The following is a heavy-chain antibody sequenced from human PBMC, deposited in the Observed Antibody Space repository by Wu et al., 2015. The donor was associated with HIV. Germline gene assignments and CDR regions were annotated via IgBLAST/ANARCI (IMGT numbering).Heavy chain of an antibody. D-gene: IGHD3-22*01. CDR3: ARDTHYYDSSGVNDAFNN. Sequence: QVQLVQSGAEVKKPGASVKVSCKASGYTFITYGITWVRQAPGQGLEWMGWISAYNGNTNYAQKLQGRVTMTTDTSTSTVYMELRSLRSDDTAVYYCARDTHYYDSSGVNDAFNNLGPRDNGHRLF. V-gene: IGHV1-18*01. J-gene: IGHJ3*02. CDR2: ISAYNGNT. CDR1: GYTFITYG.